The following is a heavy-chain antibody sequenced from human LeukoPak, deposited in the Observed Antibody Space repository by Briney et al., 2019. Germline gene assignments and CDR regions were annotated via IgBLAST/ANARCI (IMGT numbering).Heavy chain of an antibody. V-gene: IGHV1-46*01. CDR2: INPGGGST. D-gene: IGHD3-3*01. CDR3: ARDESTAVGGVLIRY. J-gene: IGHJ4*02. Sequence: GASVEVSCKASGYTFTKYYMHWVRQAPGQGLEWMGIINPGGGSTNYAQKFQGRVTMTRDTSTSTVYVELGSLRSEDTAVYYCARDESTAVGGVLIRYWGQGTLVTVSS. CDR1: GYTFTKYY.